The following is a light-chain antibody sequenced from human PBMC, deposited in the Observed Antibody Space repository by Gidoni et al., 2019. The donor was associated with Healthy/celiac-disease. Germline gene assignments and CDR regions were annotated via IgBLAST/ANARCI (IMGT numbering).Light chain of an antibody. CDR2: GAS. V-gene: IGKV3-15*01. Sequence: EIVMTQSPATLSVSPGERATLSCRASQSVSSNLASYQQKTGQATRLLIYGASTRATGIPARFSGSGSGTEFTLTISSLQSEDFAVYYCQQYNTWPLTFGGGTKVEIK. CDR1: QSVSSN. CDR3: QQYNTWPLT. J-gene: IGKJ4*01.